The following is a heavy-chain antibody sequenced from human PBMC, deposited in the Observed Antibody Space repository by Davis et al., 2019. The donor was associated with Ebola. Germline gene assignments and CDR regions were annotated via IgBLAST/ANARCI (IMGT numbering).Heavy chain of an antibody. CDR2: TYCSGST. V-gene: IGHV4-39*01. CDR3: VRLDSQRYIDS. CDR1: GFSLSTSGLG. J-gene: IGHJ4*02. D-gene: IGHD3/OR15-3a*01. Sequence: SGPTLVKPTQTLTLTCTFSGFSLSTSGLGVGWIRQPPGKGLEWIGSTYCSGSTYSNPSLMSRLTISEDTSKTQFSLQLTSATAADTAVYYCVRLDSQRYIDSWGQGTLVTVSS.